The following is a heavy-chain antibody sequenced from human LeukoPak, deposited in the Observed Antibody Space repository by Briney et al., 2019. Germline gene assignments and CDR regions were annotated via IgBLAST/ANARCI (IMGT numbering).Heavy chain of an antibody. Sequence: GGSLRLSCAASGFTFSSYGMHWVRQAPGKGLEWVANIWYDGSNENYADSVRGRFTISRDNSKNTLYLQMNSLRAEDTAVYYCAKDLTTLDYWGQGTLVTVSS. J-gene: IGHJ4*02. CDR1: GFTFSSYG. V-gene: IGHV3-33*06. CDR2: IWYDGSNE. D-gene: IGHD1-1*01. CDR3: AKDLTTLDY.